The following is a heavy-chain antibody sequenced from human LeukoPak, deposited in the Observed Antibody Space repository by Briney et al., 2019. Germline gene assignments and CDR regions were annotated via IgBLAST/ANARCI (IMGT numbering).Heavy chain of an antibody. CDR1: GGSFSGYY. D-gene: IGHD3-22*01. Sequence: PWETLSLTCAVYGGSFSGYYWSWIRQPPGKGLEWIGEINHSGSTNYNPSLKSRVTISVDTSKNQFSLKLSSVTAADTAVYYSAREDYDNSGYDIWGQGTMVTVSS. J-gene: IGHJ3*02. V-gene: IGHV4-34*01. CDR3: AREDYDNSGYDI. CDR2: INHSGST.